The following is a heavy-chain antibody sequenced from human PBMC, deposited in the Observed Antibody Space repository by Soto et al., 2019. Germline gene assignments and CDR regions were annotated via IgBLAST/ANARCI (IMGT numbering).Heavy chain of an antibody. D-gene: IGHD4-17*01. J-gene: IGHJ6*02. CDR1: GYTFTSYA. Sequence: ASVKVSCKASGYTFTSYAMHWVRQAPGQRLEWMGRINAGNGNTKYSQKFQGRVTMTRDTSTSTAYMELSSLRSEDTAVYYCARGAMTKVSMDVWGQGTTVTVSS. CDR3: ARGAMTKVSMDV. CDR2: INAGNGNT. V-gene: IGHV1-3*01.